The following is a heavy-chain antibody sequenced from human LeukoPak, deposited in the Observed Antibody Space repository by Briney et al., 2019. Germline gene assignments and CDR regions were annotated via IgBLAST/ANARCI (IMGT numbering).Heavy chain of an antibody. CDR3: ARGYGGNSPFDY. D-gene: IGHD4-23*01. CDR2: INPKSGGT. J-gene: IGHJ4*02. V-gene: IGHV1-2*02. CDR1: GYTFTGYY. Sequence: ASVKVSCKASGYTFTGYYMHWVRQAPGQGLEWMGWINPKSGGTNYAQKFQGRVTMTRDTSISTAYMELSRLRSEDTAVYYCARGYGGNSPFDYWGQGTLVTVSS.